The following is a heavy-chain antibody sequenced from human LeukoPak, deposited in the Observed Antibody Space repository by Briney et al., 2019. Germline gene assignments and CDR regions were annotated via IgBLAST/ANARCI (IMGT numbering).Heavy chain of an antibody. V-gene: IGHV3-30*03. CDR1: GFTFSSYG. CDR2: ISYDGSNK. CDR3: AAGTSDY. Sequence: GGSLRLSCAASGFTFSSYGMHWVRQAPGKGLEWVAVISYDGSNKYYADSVKGRFTISRDNSENTLYLQMNSLRAEDTAVYYCAAGTSDYWGQGTLVTVSS. D-gene: IGHD1-1*01. J-gene: IGHJ4*02.